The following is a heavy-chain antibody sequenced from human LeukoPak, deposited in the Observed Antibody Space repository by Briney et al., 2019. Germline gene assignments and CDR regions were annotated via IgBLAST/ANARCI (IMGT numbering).Heavy chain of an antibody. V-gene: IGHV4-38-2*02. Sequence: SSETLSLTCTVSGYSISSGYYWGWIRQPPGKGLEWIGNIFYSGSTYYSPSLKSRVTTSLDTSRNQFSLKLNSVTAADTAVYYCAKSNGYGLVDIWGQGTMVTVSS. CDR2: IFYSGST. CDR3: AKSNGYGLVDI. CDR1: GYSISSGYY. D-gene: IGHD3-10*01. J-gene: IGHJ3*02.